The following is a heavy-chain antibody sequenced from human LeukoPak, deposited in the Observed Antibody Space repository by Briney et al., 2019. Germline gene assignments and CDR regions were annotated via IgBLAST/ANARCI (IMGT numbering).Heavy chain of an antibody. CDR1: GFTLNSYL. CDR3: AKSNPNRNALDL. J-gene: IGHJ3*01. D-gene: IGHD1-14*01. V-gene: IGHV3-7*01. CDR2: IKKDGSEE. Sequence: PGGSLRLSCAASGFTLNSYLMSWVRQAPGRGLEWVANIKKDGSEESYLDSVKGRFTVSRDNAKNSLFLQMNSLRGEDTAVYYCAKSNPNRNALDLWGQGTMVTISS.